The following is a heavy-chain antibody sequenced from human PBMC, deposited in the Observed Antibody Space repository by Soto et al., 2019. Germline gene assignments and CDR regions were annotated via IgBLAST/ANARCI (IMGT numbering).Heavy chain of an antibody. V-gene: IGHV1-69*12. J-gene: IGHJ3*02. CDR3: ARETSAPGAIRGDASNI. Sequence: QVQLVQSGAEVKKPGSSVKVACKVSGDTFSNYVINWVQQAPGQGLEWMGAIVPIFRTANNAQKFQGRVTITADEFTITSYMELSGLRSDDTATYYCARETSAPGAIRGDASNIWGQGTLVTVSP. D-gene: IGHD6-13*01. CDR2: IVPIFRTA. CDR1: GDTFSNYV.